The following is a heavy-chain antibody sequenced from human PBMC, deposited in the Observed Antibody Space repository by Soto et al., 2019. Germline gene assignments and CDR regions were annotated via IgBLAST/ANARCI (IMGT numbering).Heavy chain of an antibody. CDR1: GYTFTSYG. Sequence: ASVKVSCKTSGYTFTSYGITWLRQAPGQGLEWMGWISGNNGNSNYAQKLQDRVTMTTDASTTTAYMELRSLTSNDTAVYFCARSTATGYYFYWGQGTQVTVSS. D-gene: IGHD3-9*01. CDR2: ISGNNGNS. V-gene: IGHV1-18*01. CDR3: ARSTATGYYFY. J-gene: IGHJ4*02.